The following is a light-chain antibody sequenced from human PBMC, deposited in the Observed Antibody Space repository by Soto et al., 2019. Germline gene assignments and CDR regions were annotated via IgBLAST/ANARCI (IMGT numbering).Light chain of an antibody. Sequence: EIVLTQSPATLSLSPGARATLSCRASQSVSSYLAWYQQKPGQAPRLLIYDASNRATGNPATFSGSESGTDFPLTNSSLAPKDFALYYSQLRSNWPPVTFGQGKRLEIK. CDR1: QSVSSY. V-gene: IGKV3-11*01. CDR3: QLRSNWPPVT. CDR2: DAS. J-gene: IGKJ5*01.